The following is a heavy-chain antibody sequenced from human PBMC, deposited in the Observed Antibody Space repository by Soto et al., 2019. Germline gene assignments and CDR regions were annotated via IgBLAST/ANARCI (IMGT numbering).Heavy chain of an antibody. Sequence: GGSLRLSCAASGFTFSSYEMNCVRQAPGKGLGWVSYISSSGSTIYYADSVKGRFTISRDNAKNSLYLQMNSLRAEDTAVYYCASRGVYYYYGMDVWAQGTTVTVSS. CDR1: GFTFSSYE. J-gene: IGHJ6*02. CDR2: ISSSGSTI. V-gene: IGHV3-48*03. D-gene: IGHD3-10*01. CDR3: ASRGVYYYYGMDV.